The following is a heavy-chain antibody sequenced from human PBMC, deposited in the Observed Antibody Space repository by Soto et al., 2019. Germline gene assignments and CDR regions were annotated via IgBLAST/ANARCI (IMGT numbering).Heavy chain of an antibody. V-gene: IGHV1-8*01. CDR3: ARGDGYIFDY. CDR1: GYTFISYD. CDR2: MNPNTGDT. D-gene: IGHD5-12*01. J-gene: IGHJ4*02. Sequence: QVQLVQSGAEVKKPGASVKVSCKASGYTFISYDINWVRQATGQGHEWMGWMNPNTGDTGYAQKFQGRVTMTRNTSINTANLELSSLRSDDTAVYFCARGDGYIFDYWGQGTLVTVSS.